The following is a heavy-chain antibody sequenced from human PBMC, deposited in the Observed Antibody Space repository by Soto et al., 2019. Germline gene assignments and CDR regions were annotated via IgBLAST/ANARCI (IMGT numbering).Heavy chain of an antibody. CDR3: AKDCCGGGTFYSYGMDV. D-gene: IGHD2-21*01. CDR2: ISYDGSNK. Sequence: QLVESGGGVVQPGRSLRLSCAASGFTFRNYGIHWVRQAPGKGLEWVALISYDGSNKFYADSVKGRFTISRDNSKNTLYLQMNSLRPEDTAVYYCAKDCCGGGTFYSYGMDVWGQGTTATVSS. CDR1: GFTFRNYG. J-gene: IGHJ6*02. V-gene: IGHV3-30*18.